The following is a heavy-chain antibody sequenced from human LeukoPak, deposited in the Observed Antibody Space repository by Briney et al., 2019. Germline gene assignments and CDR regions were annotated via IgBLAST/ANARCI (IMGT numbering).Heavy chain of an antibody. D-gene: IGHD3-22*01. CDR3: ASLYYESSWFDP. CDR1: GYTFTGYY. Sequence: ASVKVSCKASGYTFTGYYTHWVRQAPGQGLEWMGWINPNGGGTNYALKFQGKVTMTTDKSISTAYMELSRLRSDDTAVYYCASLYYESSWFDPWGQGTLVTVSS. J-gene: IGHJ5*02. CDR2: INPNGGGT. V-gene: IGHV1-2*02.